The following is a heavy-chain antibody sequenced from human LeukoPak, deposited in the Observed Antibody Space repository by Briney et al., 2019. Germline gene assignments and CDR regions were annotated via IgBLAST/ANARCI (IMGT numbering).Heavy chain of an antibody. D-gene: IGHD3-10*01. CDR2: INHSGST. V-gene: IGHV4-34*01. Sequence: SETLSLTCAVYGGSFSGYYWSWIRQPPGKGLEWIGEINHSGSTNYNPSLKSRVTISVDTSKNQFSLKLSSVTAADTAVYYCARGRHYYGSGSPWYFDYWRQGTLVTVSS. CDR1: GGSFSGYY. CDR3: ARGRHYYGSGSPWYFDY. J-gene: IGHJ4*02.